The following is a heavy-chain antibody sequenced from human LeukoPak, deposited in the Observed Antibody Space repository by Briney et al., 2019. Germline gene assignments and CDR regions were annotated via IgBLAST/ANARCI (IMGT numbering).Heavy chain of an antibody. CDR3: ARDNRRRATMTSGGGYFDY. V-gene: IGHV4-61*02. CDR2: IYTSGST. CDR1: GGSISSGSYY. Sequence: PSQTLSLTCTVSGGSISSGSYYWSWIRQPARKGLEWIGRIYTSGSTNYNPSLKSRVTISVDTSKNQFSLKLSSVTAADTAVYYCARDNRRRATMTSGGGYFDYWGQGTLVTVSS. D-gene: IGHD5-12*01. J-gene: IGHJ4*02.